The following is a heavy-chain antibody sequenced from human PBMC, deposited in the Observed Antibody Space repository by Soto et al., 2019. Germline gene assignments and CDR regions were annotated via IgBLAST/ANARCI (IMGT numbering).Heavy chain of an antibody. CDR3: ARGWELLRGGMDV. D-gene: IGHD1-26*01. CDR1: GGSISSGGYY. V-gene: IGHV4-31*03. J-gene: IGHJ6*02. Sequence: PSETLSLTCTVSGGSISSGGYYWSWIRQHPGKGLEWIGYIYYSGSTYYNPSLKSRVTISVDTSKNQFSLKLSSVTAADTAVYYCARGWELLRGGMDVWGQGTTVTVSS. CDR2: IYYSGST.